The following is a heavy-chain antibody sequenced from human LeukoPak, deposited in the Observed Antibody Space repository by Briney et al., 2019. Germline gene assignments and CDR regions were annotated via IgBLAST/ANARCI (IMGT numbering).Heavy chain of an antibody. CDR1: GFTFSSYA. Sequence: GGSLRLSCAASGFTFSSYAMHWVRQAPGKGLEWVAVISYDGSNKYYADSVKGRFTISRDNSKNTLYLQMNSLRAEDTAVYYCARGISAYYYYYMDVWGKGTTVTVSS. V-gene: IGHV3-30-3*01. CDR3: ARGISAYYYYYMDV. J-gene: IGHJ6*03. CDR2: ISYDGSNK.